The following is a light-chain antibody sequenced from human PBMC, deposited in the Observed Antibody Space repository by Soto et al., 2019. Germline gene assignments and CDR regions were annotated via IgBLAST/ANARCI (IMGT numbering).Light chain of an antibody. V-gene: IGLV2-8*01. Sequence: QSVLTQPPSASGSPGQSVTISCTGTSRDVGGYNYVSWYQQHPGKAPKLIIYEVSKRPSGVPDRFSGSKSGNTASLTVSGLKAEDEANYYCSSYAGRNNLLFGGGTKVTVL. CDR2: EVS. J-gene: IGLJ2*01. CDR1: SRDVGGYNY. CDR3: SSYAGRNNLL.